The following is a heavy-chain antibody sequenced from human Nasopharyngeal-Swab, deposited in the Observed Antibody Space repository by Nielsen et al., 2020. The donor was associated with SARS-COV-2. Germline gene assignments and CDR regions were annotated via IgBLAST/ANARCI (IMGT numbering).Heavy chain of an antibody. D-gene: IGHD2-15*01. V-gene: IGHV1-69*13. Sequence: SVKVSCKASGGTFSSYAISWVRQAPGQGLEWMGGIIPIFGTANYAQKFQGRVTITADESTSTAYMELSSLRSEDTAVYYCASLYCSCGSCYFDYWGQGTLVTVSS. CDR2: IIPIFGTA. J-gene: IGHJ4*02. CDR3: ASLYCSCGSCYFDY. CDR1: GGTFSSYA.